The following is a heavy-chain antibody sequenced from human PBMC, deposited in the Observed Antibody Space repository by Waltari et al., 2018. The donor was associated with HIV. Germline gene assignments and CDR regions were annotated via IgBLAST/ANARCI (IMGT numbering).Heavy chain of an antibody. V-gene: IGHV1-18*01. Sequence: QVQLVQSGAEVKKPGASVKVSCKASGYTFTSYGISWVRQDPGQGLEWMGWISAYNVNTNNAQELQGRGTMTTDTSTSTAYMELRSLRSDDTAVYYCARAMRIDTAIVTQYYFDYWGQGTLVTVSS. CDR3: ARAMRIDTAIVTQYYFDY. CDR2: ISAYNVNT. CDR1: GYTFTSYG. J-gene: IGHJ4*02. D-gene: IGHD5-18*01.